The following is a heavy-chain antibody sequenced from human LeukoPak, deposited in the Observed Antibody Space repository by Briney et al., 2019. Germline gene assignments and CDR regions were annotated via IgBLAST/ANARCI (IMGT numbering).Heavy chain of an antibody. Sequence: GGSLRLSCAASGFTFSSYSMNWVRQAPGKGLEWVSSISSSSSYIYYADSVKGRFTISRDNAKNSLYPQMNSLRAEDTAVYYCARDCEQLVNYYYYMDVWGKGTTVTISS. CDR1: GFTFSSYS. CDR2: ISSSSSYI. J-gene: IGHJ6*03. D-gene: IGHD6-13*01. V-gene: IGHV3-21*01. CDR3: ARDCEQLVNYYYYMDV.